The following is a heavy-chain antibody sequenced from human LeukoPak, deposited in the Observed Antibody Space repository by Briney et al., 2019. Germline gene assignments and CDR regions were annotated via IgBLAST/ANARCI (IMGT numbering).Heavy chain of an antibody. D-gene: IGHD1-26*01. CDR3: ARVRGSYFDY. Sequence: SETLSLTCAVYGGSFSGYYWSWIRQPPGNGLEWIGEINLSGSTNYNPSLKSRVTMSVDTSKNQFSLNLSSVTAADTAVYYCARVRGSYFDYWGQGTLVTVSS. CDR1: GGSFSGYY. J-gene: IGHJ4*02. CDR2: INLSGST. V-gene: IGHV4-34*01.